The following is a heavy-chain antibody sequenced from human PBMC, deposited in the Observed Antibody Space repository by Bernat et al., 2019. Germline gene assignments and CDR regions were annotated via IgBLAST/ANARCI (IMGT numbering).Heavy chain of an antibody. J-gene: IGHJ4*02. CDR3: ARVRGDGYTVSYLDY. CDR2: ISSSGSTI. V-gene: IGHV3-11*01. CDR1: GFIFSDYY. D-gene: IGHD5-24*01. Sequence: QAQLVESGGGVVQPGRSLRLSCAASGFIFSDYYMSWIRQAPGKGLEWVSYISSSGSTIYYADSVKGRFTISRDNAKNSLYLQMNSLRAEDTAVYYCARVRGDGYTVSYLDYWGQGTLVTVSS.